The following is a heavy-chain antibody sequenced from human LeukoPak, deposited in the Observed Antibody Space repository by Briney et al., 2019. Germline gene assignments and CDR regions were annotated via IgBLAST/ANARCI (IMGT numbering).Heavy chain of an antibody. V-gene: IGHV3-23*01. CDR2: SGGSGDNT. D-gene: IGHD6-13*01. J-gene: IGHJ3*02. CDR1: GFSFSSYA. CDR3: AKDLRGIAAADDFDI. Sequence: GGSLRLSCAASGFSFSSYAMSWVRQAPGKGLEWISTSGGSGDNTYFADSVKGRFTISRDNSKNTLYLQMNSLRAEDTAVYYCAKDLRGIAAADDFDIWGQGTMVTVSS.